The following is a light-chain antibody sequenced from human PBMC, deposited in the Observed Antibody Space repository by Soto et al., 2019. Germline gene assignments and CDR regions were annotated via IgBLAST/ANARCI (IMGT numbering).Light chain of an antibody. V-gene: IGLV2-23*02. J-gene: IGLJ1*01. CDR2: EVS. CDR3: CSYAGTTFYV. CDR1: SIDIGSYNL. Sequence: QSVLTQPASVSGSPGQSITVSCTGTSIDIGSYNLVSWYQQHPGKAPKLIIYEVSQRPSGVSNRFSGSKSGNTASLTISGLQAEDEADYYCCSYAGTTFYVFGTGTKVTVL.